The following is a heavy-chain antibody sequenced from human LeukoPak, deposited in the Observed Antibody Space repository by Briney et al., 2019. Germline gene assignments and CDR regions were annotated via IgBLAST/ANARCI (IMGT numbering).Heavy chain of an antibody. D-gene: IGHD4-11*01. CDR1: GGSISSSSYY. CDR3: ARGWGFYSNYDATNWFDP. CDR2: IYYSGST. J-gene: IGHJ5*02. V-gene: IGHV4-39*01. Sequence: SETLSLTCTVSGGSISSSSYYWGWIRQPPGKGLEWIGSIYYSGSTYYNPSLKSRVTISVDTSKNQFSLKLSSVTAADTAVYYCARGWGFYSNYDATNWFDPWGQGTLVTVSS.